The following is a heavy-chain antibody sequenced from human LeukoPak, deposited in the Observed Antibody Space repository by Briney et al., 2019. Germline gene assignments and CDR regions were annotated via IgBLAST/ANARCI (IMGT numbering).Heavy chain of an antibody. CDR3: ATVLGHLTQFDY. CDR2: ISYDGNHK. J-gene: IGHJ4*02. D-gene: IGHD3-16*01. Sequence: PGRSLRLSCATSGFTFSGYAMHWVRQAPGKGLEWVAVISYDGNHKSYADSVKGRFTISRDNSKNTLYMQLNSLRSEDTAVYYCATVLGHLTQFDYWGQGTLVSVSS. V-gene: IGHV3-30*04. CDR1: GFTFSGYA.